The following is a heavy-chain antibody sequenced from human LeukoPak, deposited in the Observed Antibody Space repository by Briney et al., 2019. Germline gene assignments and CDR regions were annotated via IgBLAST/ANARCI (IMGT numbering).Heavy chain of an antibody. V-gene: IGHV3-23*01. J-gene: IGHJ4*02. D-gene: IGHD6-19*01. CDR1: GFTFSSYG. CDR2: ISGSGGST. Sequence: GGTLRLSCAASGFTFSSYGMSWVRQAPGKGLEWVSAISGSGGSTYYADSVKGRFTISRDNSKNTLYLQMNSLRAEDTAVYYCAKDSVYSSGWYGDRIDYWGQGTLVTVSS. CDR3: AKDSVYSSGWYGDRIDY.